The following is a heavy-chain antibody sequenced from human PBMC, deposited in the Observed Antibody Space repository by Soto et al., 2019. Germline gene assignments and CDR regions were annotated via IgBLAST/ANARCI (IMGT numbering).Heavy chain of an antibody. CDR1: GGSISSGNYY. CDR2: IYSSGST. D-gene: IGHD1-1*01. Sequence: QVQLQESGPGLVKPSQTLSLTCTVSGGSISSGNYYWSWIRQHPGKDLEWIGHIYSSGSTYYNPSLQSRVGMSLDTSKMQFSLRVNSVTAADTAVYYCVRDGRHNWDAGGYYYYAMDVWGQGTTVTVSS. CDR3: VRDGRHNWDAGGYYYYAMDV. J-gene: IGHJ6*02. V-gene: IGHV4-31*03.